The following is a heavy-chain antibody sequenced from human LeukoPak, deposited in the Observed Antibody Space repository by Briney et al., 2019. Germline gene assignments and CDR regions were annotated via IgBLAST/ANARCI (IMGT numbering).Heavy chain of an antibody. J-gene: IGHJ4*02. CDR3: ASLGSIAQLTEIDY. V-gene: IGHV3-74*01. CDR2: INSDGSST. Sequence: GGSLRLSCLASGFTFSSYWMHWVRQAPGKGLVWVSRINSDGSSTSYADSVKGRFTISRDNAKNTLYLQMNSLRAEDTAVYYCASLGSIAQLTEIDYWGQGTLVTVSS. CDR1: GFTFSSYW. D-gene: IGHD1-1*01.